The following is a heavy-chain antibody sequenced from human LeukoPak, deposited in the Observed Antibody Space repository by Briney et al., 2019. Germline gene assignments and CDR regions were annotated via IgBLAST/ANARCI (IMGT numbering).Heavy chain of an antibody. CDR3: ARTRVITPNWFDP. D-gene: IGHD4-23*01. Sequence: QSWGSLRLSCAASGFTFSSYWMNWARQAPGKGLEWVANIKQDGSEKYYVDSVKGRFAISRDNAENSLYLQMNSLRAEDTAVYYCARTRVITPNWFDPWGQGTLVTVSS. CDR2: IKQDGSEK. CDR1: GFTFSSYW. V-gene: IGHV3-7*01. J-gene: IGHJ5*02.